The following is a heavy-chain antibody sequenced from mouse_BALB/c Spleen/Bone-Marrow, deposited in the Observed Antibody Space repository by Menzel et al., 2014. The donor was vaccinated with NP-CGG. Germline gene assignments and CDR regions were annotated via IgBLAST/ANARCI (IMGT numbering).Heavy chain of an antibody. V-gene: IGHV1-80*01. CDR3: ARGKNYYGSSYFAY. D-gene: IGHD1-1*01. CDR1: GYAFSSYW. CDR2: IYPGDGDT. Sequence: VQLQQSGAELVRPGSSVKISCKASGYAFSSYWMNWMKQRPGQGLEWIGQIYPGDGDTNYNGKFKGKATLTADRSSSTAYMQLSSLTSEDSAVYFCARGKNYYGSSYFAYWGQGTLVTVSA. J-gene: IGHJ3*01.